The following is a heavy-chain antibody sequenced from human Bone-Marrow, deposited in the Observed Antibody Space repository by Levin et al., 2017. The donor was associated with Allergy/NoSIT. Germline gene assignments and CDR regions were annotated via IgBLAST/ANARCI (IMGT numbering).Heavy chain of an antibody. V-gene: IGHV3-30*18. CDR3: AKVMVRGVTTDFDY. CDR1: GFTFKNFG. J-gene: IGHJ4*02. Sequence: GGSLRLSCAASGFTFKNFGMHWVRQAPGKGLEWVAVISYDGSTEDYADSVEGRFTVSRDNSKNTLYLHINNLRPEDTAVYYCAKVMVRGVTTDFDYWGQGTLVTVSS. D-gene: IGHD3-10*01. CDR2: ISYDGSTE.